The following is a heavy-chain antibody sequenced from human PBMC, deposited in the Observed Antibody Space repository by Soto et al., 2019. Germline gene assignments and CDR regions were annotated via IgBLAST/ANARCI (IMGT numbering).Heavy chain of an antibody. V-gene: IGHV1-18*01. J-gene: IGHJ4*02. Sequence: QVQLVQSGPEVKKPGASVKVSCKTSGYTFTSYGISWVRQAPGQGLEWMGWITTDKGKTTYAQKFQGRVTMTTDTSTRTAYMELRSLRFDDTAVYYCATRSPAFDYWGQGTLVTVSS. CDR1: GYTFTSYG. CDR3: ATRSPAFDY. CDR2: ITTDKGKT.